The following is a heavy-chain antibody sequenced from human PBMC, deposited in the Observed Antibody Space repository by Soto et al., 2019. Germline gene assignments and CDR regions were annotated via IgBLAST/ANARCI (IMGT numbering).Heavy chain of an antibody. CDR1: GFTFSSYA. CDR3: ARGSEYSSSWYFGAFDI. J-gene: IGHJ3*02. Sequence: PGGSLRLSCAASGFTFSSYAMSWVRQAPGKGLEWVSAISGSGGSTYYADSVKGRFTISRDNSKNTLYLQMNSLRAEDTAVYYCARGSEYSSSWYFGAFDIWGQGTMVTVSS. V-gene: IGHV3-23*01. D-gene: IGHD6-13*01. CDR2: ISGSGGST.